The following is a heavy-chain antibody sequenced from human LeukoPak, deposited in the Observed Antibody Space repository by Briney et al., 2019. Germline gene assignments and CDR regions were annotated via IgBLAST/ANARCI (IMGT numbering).Heavy chain of an antibody. V-gene: IGHV2-70*11. CDR2: INGDDDK. J-gene: IGHJ4*02. CDR3: ARIRQPSSSWYVTDY. D-gene: IGHD6-13*01. Sequence: ESGPALVNPTHTLTLTRTFSGFSLSTSGVCMSWIRQPPGKALEWLARINGDDDKYYNTSLRTRLTISKDTSKNQVVLTMTNMDPVDTATYYCARIRQPSSSWYVTDYWGQGRMVTVSS. CDR1: GFSLSTSGVC.